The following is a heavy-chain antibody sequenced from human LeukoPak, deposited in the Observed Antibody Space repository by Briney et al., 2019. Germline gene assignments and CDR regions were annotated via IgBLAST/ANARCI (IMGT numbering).Heavy chain of an antibody. D-gene: IGHD2-2*01. V-gene: IGHV4-59*12. CDR3: AREASYCSSTSCYYDY. Sequence: SETLSLTCTVSGGSLSSYYWSWIRQPPGKALEWIGYVYYSGSTNYNPSLKSRVTISVDTSKNQFSLKLSSVTAADTAVYYCAREASYCSSTSCYYDYWGQGTLVTVSS. CDR2: VYYSGST. CDR1: GGSLSSYY. J-gene: IGHJ4*02.